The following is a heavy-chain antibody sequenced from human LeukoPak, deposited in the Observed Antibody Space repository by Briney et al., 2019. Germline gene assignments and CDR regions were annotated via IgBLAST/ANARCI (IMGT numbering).Heavy chain of an antibody. D-gene: IGHD2-2*01. CDR2: IYPGDSDT. J-gene: IGHJ5*02. CDR1: GYSFTRYW. CDR3: ARRDCSSTSCQGFDP. Sequence: ASVKVSCKGSGYSFTRYWIGWVRQMPGQGLEWMGIIYPGDSDTRYSPSFQGQVTISADKSLSTAYLQWSSLKASDTAMYYCARRDCSSTSCQGFDPWGQGTLVTVSS. V-gene: IGHV5-51*01.